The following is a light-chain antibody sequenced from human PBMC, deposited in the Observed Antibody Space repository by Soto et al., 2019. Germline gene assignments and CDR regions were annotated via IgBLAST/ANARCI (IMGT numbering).Light chain of an antibody. CDR3: QQYHDARA. V-gene: IGKV3-20*01. Sequence: EIVLTQSPGTLSLSPGERDTLSCRASQSVSSSYLAWYQQRPGQAPRLLIYGASSRATGIPDRLSCSGSGAELTLIISSQQSENVAVYYWQQYHDARAFGQGTKVDIK. CDR2: GAS. J-gene: IGKJ1*01. CDR1: QSVSSSY.